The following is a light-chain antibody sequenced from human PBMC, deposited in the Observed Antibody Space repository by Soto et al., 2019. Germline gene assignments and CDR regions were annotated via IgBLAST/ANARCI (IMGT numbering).Light chain of an antibody. Sequence: EIVLTQSPATLSLSPGERATLSCRASQSVSSYLAWYQQKPGQAPRLLIYDASNRATGIPARFSGSGSGTYFTLTISSREPEDFAVYYCQQRSKWPPITFGQGTRLEIK. CDR3: QQRSKWPPIT. CDR1: QSVSSY. J-gene: IGKJ5*01. CDR2: DAS. V-gene: IGKV3-11*01.